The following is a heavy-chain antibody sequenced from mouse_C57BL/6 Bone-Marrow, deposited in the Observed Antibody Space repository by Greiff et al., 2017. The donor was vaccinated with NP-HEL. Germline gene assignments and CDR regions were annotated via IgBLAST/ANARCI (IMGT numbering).Heavy chain of an antibody. J-gene: IGHJ4*01. D-gene: IGHD1-1*01. CDR2: IDPEDGET. Sequence: VQLQQSGAELVKPGASVKLSCTASGFNIKDYYMHWVKQRTEQGLEWIGRIDPEDGETKYASKFQGKATITADTSSNTAYLQLSSLTSEDTAVNYGARAAYISTVVSYEAMGGWGQGASVTVAS. CDR1: GFNIKDYY. V-gene: IGHV14-2*01. CDR3: ARAAYISTVVSYEAMGG.